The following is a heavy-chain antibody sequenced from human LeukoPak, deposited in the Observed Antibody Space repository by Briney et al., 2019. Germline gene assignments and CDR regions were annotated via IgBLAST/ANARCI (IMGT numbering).Heavy chain of an antibody. V-gene: IGHV4-34*01. Sequence: SETLSLTCAVYGGSFSGYYWSWIRQPPGKGLEWIGEINHSGSTNYNPSLKSRVTISLDTSKNQFSLKLSSVTAADTAVYYCARQIIVGAKTGAFDIRGQGTMVTVSS. J-gene: IGHJ3*02. CDR3: ARQIIVGAKTGAFDI. CDR2: INHSGST. D-gene: IGHD1-26*01. CDR1: GGSFSGYY.